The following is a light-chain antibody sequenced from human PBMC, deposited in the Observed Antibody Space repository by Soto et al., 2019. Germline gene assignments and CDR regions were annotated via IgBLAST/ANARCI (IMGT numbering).Light chain of an antibody. CDR3: QQYNNWPLT. CDR1: QSVNNN. V-gene: IGKV3-15*01. Sequence: EIVMTQSPATLSVSPGERATLSCRASQSVNNNLAWCQQKPGQAPRLLIYGASARATGIPARFSGSGSGTEFTLTISSLQSEDFAVYYCQQYNNWPLTFGGGTKVEIK. J-gene: IGKJ4*01. CDR2: GAS.